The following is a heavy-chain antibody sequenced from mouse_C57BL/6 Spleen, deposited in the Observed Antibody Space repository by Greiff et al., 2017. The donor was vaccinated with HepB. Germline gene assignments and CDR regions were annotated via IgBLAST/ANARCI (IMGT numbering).Heavy chain of an antibody. CDR1: GYTFTSYW. CDR3: ARGLRRYAMDY. CDR2: IDPSDSYT. Sequence: VQLQQPGAELVRPGTSVKLSCKASGYTFTSYWMHWVKQRPGQGLEWIGVIDPSDSYTNYNQKFKGKATLTVDTSSSTAYMQLSSLTSEDSAVYYCARGLRRYAMDYWGQGTSVTVSS. V-gene: IGHV1-59*01. D-gene: IGHD2-2*01. J-gene: IGHJ4*01.